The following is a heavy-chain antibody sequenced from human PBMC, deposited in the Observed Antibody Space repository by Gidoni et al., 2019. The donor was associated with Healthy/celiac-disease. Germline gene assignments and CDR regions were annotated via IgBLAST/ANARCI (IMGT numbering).Heavy chain of an antibody. CDR2: IYHSGST. Sequence: QLQLQESGSGLVTPSQTLSLTCAVSGGSISSGGYSWSWIRQPPGKGLEWIGYIYHSGSTYYNPSLKSRVTISVDRSKNQFSLKLSSVTAADTAVYYCAREPLYYDSSGAFDIWGQGTMVTVSS. CDR1: GGSISSGGYS. CDR3: AREPLYYDSSGAFDI. V-gene: IGHV4-30-2*01. J-gene: IGHJ3*02. D-gene: IGHD3-22*01.